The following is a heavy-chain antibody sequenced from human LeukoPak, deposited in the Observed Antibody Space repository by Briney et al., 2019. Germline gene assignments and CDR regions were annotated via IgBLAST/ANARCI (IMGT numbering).Heavy chain of an antibody. J-gene: IGHJ6*02. CDR2: IYSGGTT. Sequence: GGSLRLSCAASGFTVSSNYMSWVSQAPGKGLEWVSVIYSGGTTYYADSVKGRFTISRDNSKNTLFLQMNSLRAEDTAVYYCARGFVNYYYYGMDVWGQGTTVTVSS. D-gene: IGHD2-21*01. CDR1: GFTVSSNY. CDR3: ARGFVNYYYYGMDV. V-gene: IGHV3-53*01.